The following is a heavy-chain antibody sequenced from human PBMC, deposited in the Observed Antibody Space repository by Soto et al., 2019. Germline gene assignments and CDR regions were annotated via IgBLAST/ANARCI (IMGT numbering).Heavy chain of an antibody. J-gene: IGHJ4*02. CDR2: ISGSGGST. V-gene: IGHV3-23*01. CDR3: ARQDSGSTSYFDY. D-gene: IGHD1-26*01. CDR1: GFTFSSYA. Sequence: GGSLRLSCAASGFTFSSYAMSWVRQAPGKGLEWVSAISGSGGSTYYADSVKGRFTISRDNSKNTLYLQMNSLRAEDTAVYCCARQDSGSTSYFDYWGQGTLVTVSS.